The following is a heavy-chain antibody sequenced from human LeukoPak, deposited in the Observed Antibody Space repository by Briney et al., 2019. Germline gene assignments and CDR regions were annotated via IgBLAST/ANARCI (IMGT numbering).Heavy chain of an antibody. V-gene: IGHV3-30*18. CDR3: AKDRTPIAVASVNWFDP. D-gene: IGHD6-19*01. J-gene: IGHJ5*02. Sequence: PGGSLRLSCAASGFSFSSYWMTWVRQAPGKGLEWVAVISYDGSNKYYADSVKGRFTISRDNSKNTLYLQMNSLRAEDTAVYYCAKDRTPIAVASVNWFDPWGQGTLVTVSS. CDR1: GFSFSSYW. CDR2: ISYDGSNK.